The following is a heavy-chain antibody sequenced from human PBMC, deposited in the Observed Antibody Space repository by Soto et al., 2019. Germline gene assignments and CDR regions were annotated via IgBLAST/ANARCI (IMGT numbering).Heavy chain of an antibody. J-gene: IGHJ4*01. Sequence: PSETLSLTCTVSGGSISSYYWSWIRQPPGKGLEWIGYIYYSGSTNYNPSLKSRVTISVDTSKNQFSLKLSSVTAADTAVYYCARVFGRAAAGHVRFDYWGHGTLVTVSS. CDR2: IYYSGST. V-gene: IGHV4-59*01. CDR3: ARVFGRAAAGHVRFDY. D-gene: IGHD6-13*01. CDR1: GGSISSYY.